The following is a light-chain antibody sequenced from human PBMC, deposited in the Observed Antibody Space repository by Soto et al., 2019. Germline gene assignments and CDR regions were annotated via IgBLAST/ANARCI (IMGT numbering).Light chain of an antibody. CDR2: GAS. Sequence: EIVMTQSPATLSVSPGERATLSCRASQSISSSLAWYQQKPGQAPRLLIYGASTRATGIPARFSGSGSGTEFTLTISSLHSQAFAVYYCPQSNNAPTYTFGQGTNLEIK. V-gene: IGKV3-15*01. CDR1: QSISSS. J-gene: IGKJ2*01. CDR3: PQSNNAPTYT.